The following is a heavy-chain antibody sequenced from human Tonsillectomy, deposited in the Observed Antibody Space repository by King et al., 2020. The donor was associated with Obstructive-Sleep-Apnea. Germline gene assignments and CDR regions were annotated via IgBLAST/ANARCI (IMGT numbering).Heavy chain of an antibody. CDR3: ARWGYYDSSGYYFRYFDL. J-gene: IGHJ2*01. V-gene: IGHV4-4*07. CDR2: IYTSGST. D-gene: IGHD3-22*01. CDR1: GGSISSYY. Sequence: QLQESGPGLVRPSETLSLTCTVSGGSISSYYWSWIRQPAGKGLEWIGRIYTSGSTNYNPSLKSRVTMSVDMSKNQVSLNLSSVTAADTAVYYCARWGYYDSSGYYFRYFDLWGRGTLVTVSS.